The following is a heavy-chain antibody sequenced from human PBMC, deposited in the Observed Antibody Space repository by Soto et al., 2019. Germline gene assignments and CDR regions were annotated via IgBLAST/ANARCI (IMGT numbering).Heavy chain of an antibody. CDR2: IIPIFGTA. J-gene: IGHJ3*02. V-gene: IGHV1-69*01. D-gene: IGHD4-17*01. Sequence: GQLVQSGAEVKKPGSSVEGSCKASGGTFRSSANSWVRKAPGQGLEWMGGIIPIFGTANYAQKFQGRVTITADESTSTAYMELSSLRSEDTAVYYCARGATTVVTPSGCFDIWGQGTMVTVSS. CDR3: ARGATTVVTPSGCFDI. CDR1: GGTFRSSA.